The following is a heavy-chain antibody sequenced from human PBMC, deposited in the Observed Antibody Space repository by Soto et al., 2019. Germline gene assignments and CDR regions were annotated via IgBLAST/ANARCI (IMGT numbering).Heavy chain of an antibody. J-gene: IGHJ4*02. CDR3: AKGRGSGWAWYFDN. CDR1: GFTFKESA. D-gene: IGHD6-19*01. Sequence: GGSLILSCEASGFTFKESAMNWVRQAPGKGLEWVASISDTGASTWYAESVRGRLSISRDNSKNTLYLQMNSLRGEDTAVYYCAKGRGSGWAWYFDNWGQGTLVTVSS. CDR2: ISDTGAST. V-gene: IGHV3-23*01.